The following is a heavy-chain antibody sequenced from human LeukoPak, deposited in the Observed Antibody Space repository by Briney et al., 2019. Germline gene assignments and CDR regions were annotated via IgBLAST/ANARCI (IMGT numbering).Heavy chain of an antibody. CDR1: GYTFTSYY. CDR2: INPSGGST. Sequence: GASVKVSCKASGYTFTSYYMHWVRQAPGQGLEWMGIINPSGGSTSYAQKFQGRVTMTRDTSTSTVYMELSSLRSEDTAVYYCARGFGVEKTVARPYYYYGMDVWGQGTTVTVSS. V-gene: IGHV1-46*01. J-gene: IGHJ6*02. D-gene: IGHD6-19*01. CDR3: ARGFGVEKTVARPYYYYGMDV.